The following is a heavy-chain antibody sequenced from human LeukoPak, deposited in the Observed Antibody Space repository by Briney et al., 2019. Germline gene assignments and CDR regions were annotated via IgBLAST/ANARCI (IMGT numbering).Heavy chain of an antibody. CDR3: ATFGYCSSTSCQADIYYYYGMDV. V-gene: IGHV3-21*01. CDR2: ISSSSSYI. CDR1: GFTFSSYS. Sequence: GGSLRLSCPASGFTFSSYSMNWVRQAPGKGLEWVSSISSSSSYIYYADSVKGRFTISRDNAKNSLYLQMNSLRAEDTAVYYCATFGYCSSTSCQADIYYYYGMDVWGQGTTVTVSS. J-gene: IGHJ6*02. D-gene: IGHD2-2*03.